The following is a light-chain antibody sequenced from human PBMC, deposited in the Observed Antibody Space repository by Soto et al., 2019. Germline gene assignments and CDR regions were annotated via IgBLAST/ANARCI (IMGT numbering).Light chain of an antibody. CDR2: LNNDGSH. V-gene: IGLV4-69*01. CDR3: QTWGTGSVV. Sequence: QPVLTQSPSASASLGASVKLTCTLSSGHSHYAIAWHQQQPEKGPRYLMKLNNDGSHSKGDGIPDRFSGSSSGAERYLTIARLQSVDEADYFCQTWGTGSVVFGGGTQLTVL. CDR1: SGHSHYA. J-gene: IGLJ2*01.